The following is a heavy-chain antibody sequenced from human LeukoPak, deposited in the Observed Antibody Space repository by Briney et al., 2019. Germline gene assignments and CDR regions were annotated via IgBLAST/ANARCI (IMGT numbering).Heavy chain of an antibody. V-gene: IGHV1-69*06. CDR3: ARSSLSITMVRGFYYYYMDV. J-gene: IGHJ6*03. CDR2: IIPIFGTA. CDR1: GGTFSSYA. Sequence: ASVKVSCKASGGTFSSYAISWVRQAPGQGLEWMGGIIPIFGTANYAQKFQGRVTITADKSTSTAYMELSSLRSEDTAVYYCARSSLSITMVRGFYYYYMDVWGKGTTVTVFS. D-gene: IGHD3-10*01.